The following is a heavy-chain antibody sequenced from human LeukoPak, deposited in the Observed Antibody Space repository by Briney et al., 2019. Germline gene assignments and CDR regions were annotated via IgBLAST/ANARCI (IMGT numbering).Heavy chain of an antibody. CDR2: IHYSGST. J-gene: IGHJ4*02. Sequence: SETLSLTCTVSGGSISGYYWSWIRQPPGKGLEWIGYIHYSGSTNHNPSLKSRVTISADTTKNQFSLKLSSVTAADTAVYYCARQAHCTSDLCYPFDYWGQGTLVTVSS. CDR1: GGSISGYY. D-gene: IGHD2-8*01. V-gene: IGHV4-59*08. CDR3: ARQAHCTSDLCYPFDY.